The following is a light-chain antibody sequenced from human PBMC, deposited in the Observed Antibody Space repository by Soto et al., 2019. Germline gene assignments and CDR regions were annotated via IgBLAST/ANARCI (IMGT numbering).Light chain of an antibody. CDR2: DAS. Sequence: DIHMTQSPSTLPASIGDRVTITFLASQGITKWLAWYQQKPGKAPKPLIYDASNSQSGVPSRFSGSGSGTEFTLTISSLQPDDFATYYCQQYKSHPVTFGQGTKVDIK. CDR1: QGITKW. V-gene: IGKV1-5*01. CDR3: QQYKSHPVT. J-gene: IGKJ1*01.